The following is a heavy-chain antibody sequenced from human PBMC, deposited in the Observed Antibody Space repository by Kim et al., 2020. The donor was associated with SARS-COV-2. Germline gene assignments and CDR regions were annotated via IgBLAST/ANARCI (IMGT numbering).Heavy chain of an antibody. CDR3: AREVPLALGKVNRYFVL. V-gene: IGHV1-69*04. CDR1: GGTFSSYA. CDR2: IIPILGIA. Sequence: SVKVSCKASGGTFSSYAISWVRQAPGQGLEWMGRIIPILGIATYAQKFTGRVTFSSDKSTSTAYMELSSLRSEDTAVYYCAREVPLALGKVNRYFVLWG. D-gene: IGHD3-16*02. J-gene: IGHJ2*01.